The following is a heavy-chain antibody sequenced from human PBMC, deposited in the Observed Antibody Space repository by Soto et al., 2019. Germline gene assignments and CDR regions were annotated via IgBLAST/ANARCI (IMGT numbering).Heavy chain of an antibody. Sequence: SCKASGYTFTGYYMHWVRQAPGQGLEWVSSISGGGTGTYSADAVRGRFTISSDKSRNTVYLQMSSLRAEDTAVYYCAKGHYYDNVGNWVANQAFDSWGQGSLVTVPS. J-gene: IGHJ4*02. CDR2: ISGGGTGT. V-gene: IGHV3-23*01. CDR3: AKGHYYDNVGNWVANQAFDS. CDR1: GYTFTGYY. D-gene: IGHD3-22*01.